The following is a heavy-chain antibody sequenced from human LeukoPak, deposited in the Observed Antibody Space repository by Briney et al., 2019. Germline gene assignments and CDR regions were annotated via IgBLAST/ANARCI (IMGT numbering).Heavy chain of an antibody. CDR1: GFTFISYA. CDR3: VRVSCSSTSCPAYYAMDV. Sequence: PGGSLRLSCAASGFTFISYAMHWVRQAPGKGLEWVAVISYDGSNKYYADSVKGRFTISRDNSKNTLYLQINSLRAEDTAVYYCVRVSCSSTSCPAYYAMDVWGQGTTVTVSS. J-gene: IGHJ6*02. CDR2: ISYDGSNK. D-gene: IGHD2-2*01. V-gene: IGHV3-30-3*01.